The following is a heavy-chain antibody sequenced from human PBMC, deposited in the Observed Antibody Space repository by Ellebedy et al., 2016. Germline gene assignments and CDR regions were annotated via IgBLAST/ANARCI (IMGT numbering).Heavy chain of an antibody. CDR3: ARGGVVIKD. CDR1: GGSISSGAYY. D-gene: IGHD3-22*01. CDR2: IYYSGST. J-gene: IGHJ4*02. V-gene: IGHV4-30-4*01. Sequence: SETLSLTXTVSGGSISSGAYYWSWIRQPPGKGLEWIGYIYYSGSTYYNPSLKSRVTISVDRSKNQFSLKLSSVTAADTAVYYCARGGVVIKDWGQGTLVTVSS.